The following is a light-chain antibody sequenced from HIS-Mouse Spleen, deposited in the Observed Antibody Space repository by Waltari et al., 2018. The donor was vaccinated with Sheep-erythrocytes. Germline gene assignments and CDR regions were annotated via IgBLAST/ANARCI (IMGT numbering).Light chain of an antibody. J-gene: IGKJ2*01. Sequence: EIVLTQSPATLSLPPGERATLSRSDTQSASSYLARYTQKPGQAPRLLIYDASNRATGIPARFSGSGSGTDFTLTISSLEPEDFAVYYCQQRSNWYTFGQGTKLEIK. CDR1: QSASSY. V-gene: IGKV3-11*01. CDR2: DAS. CDR3: QQRSNWYT.